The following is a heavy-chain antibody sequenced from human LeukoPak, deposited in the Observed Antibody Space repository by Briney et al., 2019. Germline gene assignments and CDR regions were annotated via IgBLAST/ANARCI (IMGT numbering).Heavy chain of an antibody. CDR2: ISAYNGNT. D-gene: IGHD1-26*01. CDR1: GYTFTSYG. CDR3: AREYSHIVGATLLGD. V-gene: IGHV1-18*01. Sequence: ASVKVSCKASGYTFTSYGISWVRQAPGQGLEWMGWISAYNGNTNYAQKLQGRVTMTTDTSTSTAYMELRSLRSDDTAVYYCAREYSHIVGATLLGDWGQGTLVTVSS. J-gene: IGHJ4*02.